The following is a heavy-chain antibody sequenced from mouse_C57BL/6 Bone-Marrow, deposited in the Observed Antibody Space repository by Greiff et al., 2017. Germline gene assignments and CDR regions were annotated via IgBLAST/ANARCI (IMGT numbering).Heavy chain of an antibody. CDR1: GYTFTSYG. D-gene: IGHD2-4*01. CDR3: ARDYDLFPGFAY. J-gene: IGHJ3*01. Sequence: QVQLQQSGAELARPGASVKLSCKASGYTFTSYGISWVKQRTGQGLEWIGEIYPRSGNTSYNETFKGKATLTADKSSSTAYMELRSLTSEDSAVYFCARDYDLFPGFAYWGQGTLVTVSA. V-gene: IGHV1-81*01. CDR2: IYPRSGNT.